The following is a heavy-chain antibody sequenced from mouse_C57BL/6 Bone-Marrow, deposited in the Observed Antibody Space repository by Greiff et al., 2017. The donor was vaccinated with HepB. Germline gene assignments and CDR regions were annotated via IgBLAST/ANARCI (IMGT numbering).Heavy chain of an antibody. CDR3: ARAWFAY. J-gene: IGHJ3*01. V-gene: IGHV2-2*01. Sequence: QVQLQQSGPGLVQPSQSLSITCTASGFSLTSYGVHWVRQSPGKGLEWLGVIWSGGSTDYNAAFISRLSISKDNSKSQISFKMNSLQADDTAIYYCARAWFAYWGQGTLVTVSA. CDR1: GFSLTSYG. CDR2: IWSGGST.